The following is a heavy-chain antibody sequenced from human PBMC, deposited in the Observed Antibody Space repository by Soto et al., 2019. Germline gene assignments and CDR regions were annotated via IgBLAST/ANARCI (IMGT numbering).Heavy chain of an antibody. V-gene: IGHV4-30-4*01. Sequence: SETLSLTCTVSGGSISSSSYYWSWIRQPPGKGLEWIGYIYYSGSTYYNPSLKSRVTTSVDTSKNQFSLKLSSVTAADTAVYYCARANSNYDSAYYYYYGMDVWGQGTTVTVSS. CDR2: IYYSGST. CDR3: ARANSNYDSAYYYYYGMDV. CDR1: GGSISSSSYY. J-gene: IGHJ6*02. D-gene: IGHD4-4*01.